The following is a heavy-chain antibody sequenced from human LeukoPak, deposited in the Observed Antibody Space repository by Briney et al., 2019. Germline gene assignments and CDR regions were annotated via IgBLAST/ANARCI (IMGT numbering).Heavy chain of an antibody. J-gene: IGHJ4*02. Sequence: PSETLSLTCSVSGGSISSYYWSWIRQPPGEGLEWIGYIHYSGGTNYNPSLKSRVTTSVDTSKNQFSLKLTSVTAADTAVYYCARVGSGNFDYWGQGTLVTVSS. D-gene: IGHD1-1*01. V-gene: IGHV4-59*01. CDR1: GGSISSYY. CDR2: IHYSGGT. CDR3: ARVGSGNFDY.